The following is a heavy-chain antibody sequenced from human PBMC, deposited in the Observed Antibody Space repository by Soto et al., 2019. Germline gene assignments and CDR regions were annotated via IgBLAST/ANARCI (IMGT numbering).Heavy chain of an antibody. V-gene: IGHV3-30-3*01. CDR3: ATTVRYFDWITSYFDY. Sequence: GGSLRLSCAASGFTFSSYAMHWVRQAPGKGLEWVAVISYDGSNKYYADSVKGRFTISRDNSKNTLYLQMNSLRAEDTAVYYCATTVRYFDWITSYFDYWGQGTLVTVSS. D-gene: IGHD3-9*01. CDR1: GFTFSSYA. J-gene: IGHJ4*02. CDR2: ISYDGSNK.